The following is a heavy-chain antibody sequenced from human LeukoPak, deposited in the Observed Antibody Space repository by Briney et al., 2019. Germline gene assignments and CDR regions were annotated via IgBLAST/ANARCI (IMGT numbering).Heavy chain of an antibody. J-gene: IGHJ4*02. CDR3: AKGRAGNYYYDSSDY. D-gene: IGHD3-22*01. CDR2: ISGSGSST. V-gene: IGHV3-23*01. Sequence: RTGGSLRLSCAASGFSFSTYDMSWFHQAPGKGLEWVSAISGSGSSTYYAASVKGRFTISRDNSKNTLYLQMNSLRAEDTAVYYCAKGRAGNYYYDSSDYWGQGTLVTVSS. CDR1: GFSFSTYD.